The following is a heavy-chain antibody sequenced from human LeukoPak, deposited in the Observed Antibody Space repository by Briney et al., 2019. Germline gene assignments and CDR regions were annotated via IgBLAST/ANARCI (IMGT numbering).Heavy chain of an antibody. D-gene: IGHD6-13*01. Sequence: SETLSLTCTVSGGSISRGGYYWSWIRQHPGKGLEWIGYIYYSGSTYYNPSLKSRVTISVDTSKNQFSLKLSSVTAADTAVYYCARDEGIPYFDYWGQGTLVTVSS. CDR1: GGSISRGGYY. V-gene: IGHV4-31*03. CDR2: IYYSGST. J-gene: IGHJ4*02. CDR3: ARDEGIPYFDY.